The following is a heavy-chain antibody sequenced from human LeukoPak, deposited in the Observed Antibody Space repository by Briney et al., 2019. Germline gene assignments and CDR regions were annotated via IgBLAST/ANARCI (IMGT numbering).Heavy chain of an antibody. V-gene: IGHV3-9*01. CDR2: ISWNSGSI. CDR1: GFTFDDYA. Sequence: GGSLRLSCAASGFTFDDYAMHWVRHAPGKGLEWVSGISWNSGSIGYADSVKGRFTISRDNAKNSLYLQMNSLRAEDTALYYCAKELQSAGSGSYGTNFDYRGQGTLVTVSS. J-gene: IGHJ4*02. D-gene: IGHD3-10*01. CDR3: AKELQSAGSGSYGTNFDY.